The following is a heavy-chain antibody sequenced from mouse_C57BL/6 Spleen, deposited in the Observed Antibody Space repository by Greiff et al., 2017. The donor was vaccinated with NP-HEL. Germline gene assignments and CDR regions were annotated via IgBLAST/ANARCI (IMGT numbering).Heavy chain of an antibody. V-gene: IGHV1-15*01. D-gene: IGHD1-2*01. CDR1: GYTFTDYE. Sequence: VQLVESGAELVRPGASVTLSCKASGYTFTDYEMHWVKQTPVHGLEWIGAIDPETGGTAYNQKFKGKAILTADKSSSTAYMELRSLTSEDSAVYYGTRSGSNYGSYAMDYWGQGTSVTVSS. J-gene: IGHJ4*01. CDR3: TRSGSNYGSYAMDY. CDR2: IDPETGGT.